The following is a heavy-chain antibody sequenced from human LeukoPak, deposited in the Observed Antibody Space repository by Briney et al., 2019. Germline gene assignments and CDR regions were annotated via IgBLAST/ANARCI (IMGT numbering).Heavy chain of an antibody. CDR3: ARDSSSSSWFDP. CDR2: IYHSGST. J-gene: IGHJ5*02. V-gene: IGHV4-38-2*02. D-gene: IGHD6-6*01. Sequence: SETLSLTCTVSGYSISSGYYWGWIRQPPGKGLEWIATIYHSGSTNYNPSLRSRVTISVDTSKNQFSLKLSSVTAADTAVYYCARDSSSSSWFDPWGQGTLVTVSS. CDR1: GYSISSGYY.